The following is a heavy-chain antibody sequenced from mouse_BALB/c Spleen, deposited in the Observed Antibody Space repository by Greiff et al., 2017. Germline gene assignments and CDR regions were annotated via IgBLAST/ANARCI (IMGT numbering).Heavy chain of an antibody. Sequence: QVQLKESGAELVRPGVSVKISCKGSGYTFTDYAMHWVKQSHAKSLEWIGVISTYYGDASYNQKFKGKATMTVDKSSSTAYMELARLTSEDSAIYYCARSYYGSSSYWYFDVWGAATTVTVSS. CDR3: ARSYYGSSSYWYFDV. V-gene: IGHV1S137*01. CDR2: ISTYYGDA. CDR1: GYTFTDYA. J-gene: IGHJ1*01. D-gene: IGHD1-1*01.